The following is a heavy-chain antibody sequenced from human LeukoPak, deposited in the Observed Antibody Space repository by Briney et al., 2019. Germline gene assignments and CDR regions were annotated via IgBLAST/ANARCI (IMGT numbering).Heavy chain of an antibody. Sequence: GGSLRLSCTASGFTFSSYAVSWVRQAPGKGLEWVSAISAHGDSTYYADSVEGRFTISRDNSKNTLYLQMNSLRAEDTALYYCARGAYGEYDYWGQGTVVTVSS. D-gene: IGHD4-17*01. CDR3: ARGAYGEYDY. CDR2: ISAHGDST. J-gene: IGHJ4*02. CDR1: GFTFSSYA. V-gene: IGHV3-23*01.